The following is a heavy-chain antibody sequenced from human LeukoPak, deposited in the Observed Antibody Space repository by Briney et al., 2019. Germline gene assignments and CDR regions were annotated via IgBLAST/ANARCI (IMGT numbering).Heavy chain of an antibody. V-gene: IGHV4-59*01. CDR1: GGSISRFY. J-gene: IGHJ5*02. CDR2: IYNSGST. D-gene: IGHD3-10*01. CDR3: VRESGTGWFDP. Sequence: SETLSLTCTVSGGSISRFYWSWIRQPPGKGLQWIGYIYNSGSTKYNPSLTSRVTISIDTSKNQFSLKLSSVTAADAAVYYCVRESGTGWFDPWGQGTLVTVSS.